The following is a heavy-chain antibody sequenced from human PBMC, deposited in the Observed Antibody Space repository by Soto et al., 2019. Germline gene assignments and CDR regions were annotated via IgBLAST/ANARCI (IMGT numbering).Heavy chain of an antibody. D-gene: IGHD3-3*01. CDR3: AREVSCDFWSGYLN. V-gene: IGHV1-3*01. Sequence: ASVKVSCKASGYTFTSYAMHWVRQAPGQRLEWMGWINAGNGNTKYSQKFQGRVTITRDTSASTAYMELSSLRSEDTAVYYCAREVSCDFWSGYLNWGQGTLVTVSS. CDR1: GYTFTSYA. CDR2: INAGNGNT. J-gene: IGHJ4*02.